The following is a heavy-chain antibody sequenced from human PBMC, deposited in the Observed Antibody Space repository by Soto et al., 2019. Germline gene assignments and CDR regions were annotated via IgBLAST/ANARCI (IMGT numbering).Heavy chain of an antibody. J-gene: IGHJ4*02. CDR1: GFPFNPYS. D-gene: IGHD4-17*01. V-gene: IGHV3-21*01. Sequence: GGSLRLSCAASGFPFNPYSLNWVRQAPGQGLEWVSSISSSIGHIYYADSVKGRFTISRDNAMKSVHLVMNSLRAEDTAVYYCARSSTVTRDYFDFWGQGTLVTVSS. CDR2: ISSSIGHI. CDR3: ARSSTVTRDYFDF.